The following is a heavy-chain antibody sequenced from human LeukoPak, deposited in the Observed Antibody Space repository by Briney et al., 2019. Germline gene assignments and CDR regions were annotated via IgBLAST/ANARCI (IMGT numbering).Heavy chain of an antibody. CDR3: TRGEPAAIPWYFDL. V-gene: IGHV3-21*03. D-gene: IGHD2-2*01. J-gene: IGHJ2*01. Sequence: GGSLRLSCAASGFTFSSYSMNWVRQAPGKGLEWVSSISSSSSYIYYADSVKGRFTISRDNAKNSLYLQMNSLKTEDTAVYYCTRGEPAAIPWYFDLWGRGTLVTVSS. CDR1: GFTFSSYS. CDR2: ISSSSSYI.